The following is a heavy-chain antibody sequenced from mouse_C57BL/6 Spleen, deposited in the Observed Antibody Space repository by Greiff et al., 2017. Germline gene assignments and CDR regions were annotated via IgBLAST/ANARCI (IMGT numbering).Heavy chain of an antibody. D-gene: IGHD3-3*01. J-gene: IGHJ4*01. CDR1: GYTFTSYW. Sequence: QVQLQQPGAELVMPGASVKLSCKASGYTFTSYWMHWVKQRPGQGLEWIGEIDPSDSYTNYNQKFKGKSTLTVDKSSSTAYMQLSSLTSEDAAVYYCARQGGDYSMDYWGQRTSVTVSS. V-gene: IGHV1-69*01. CDR2: IDPSDSYT. CDR3: ARQGGDYSMDY.